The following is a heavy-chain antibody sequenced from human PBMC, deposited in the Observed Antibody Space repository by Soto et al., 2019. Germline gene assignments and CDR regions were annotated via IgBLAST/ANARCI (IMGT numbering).Heavy chain of an antibody. D-gene: IGHD2-2*01. CDR3: SRHDCISTSCYYYSYYGMDV. V-gene: IGHV1-69*12. CDR2: IIPIFGTA. J-gene: IGHJ6*02. Sequence: QVQLVQSGAEVKKPGSSVKVSCKASGGTFSSYAISWVRQAPGQGLEWMGGIIPIFGTANYAQKFQGRVTITADESTSTAYMELSSLRSEDTAVYYFSRHDCISTSCYYYSYYGMDVWCQGTTVTVSS. CDR1: GGTFSSYA.